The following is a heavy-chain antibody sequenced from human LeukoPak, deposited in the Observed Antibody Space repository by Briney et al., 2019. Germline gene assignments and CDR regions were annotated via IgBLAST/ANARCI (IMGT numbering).Heavy chain of an antibody. Sequence: KPSETLSLTCAVYGGSFSGYYWSWIRQPPGKGLEWIGEINHSGSTNYNPSLKSRVTISVDTSKNQFSLKLSSVTAADTAVYYCARGRRSGDVFDYWGQGTLVTVSS. D-gene: IGHD7-27*01. J-gene: IGHJ4*02. CDR2: INHSGST. V-gene: IGHV4-34*01. CDR3: ARGRRSGDVFDY. CDR1: GGSFSGYY.